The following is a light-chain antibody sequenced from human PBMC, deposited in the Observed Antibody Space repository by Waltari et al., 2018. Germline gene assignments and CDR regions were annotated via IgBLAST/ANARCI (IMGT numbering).Light chain of an antibody. CDR2: QDT. J-gene: IGLJ3*02. Sequence: WYQQKPGQSSLLVIYQDTKRPSEIPVRFSGSKSANAATLTITGTQAVDEADYYCQALGTGAWVFGGGTKLTVL. V-gene: IGLV3-1*01. CDR3: QALGTGAWV.